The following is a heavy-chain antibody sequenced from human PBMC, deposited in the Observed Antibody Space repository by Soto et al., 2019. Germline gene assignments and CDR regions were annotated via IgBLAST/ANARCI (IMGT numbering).Heavy chain of an antibody. CDR1: GFTFSSYA. D-gene: IGHD3-22*01. CDR3: ARGRYYYDSSGTTYDAFDI. Sequence: QVQLVESGGGVVQPGRSLRLSCAASGFTFSSYAMHWVRQAPGKGLEWVAVISYDGSNKYYADSVKGRFTISRDNSKNTLYLQMNSLRAEDTAVYYCARGRYYYDSSGTTYDAFDIWGQGTMVTVSS. CDR2: ISYDGSNK. V-gene: IGHV3-30-3*01. J-gene: IGHJ3*02.